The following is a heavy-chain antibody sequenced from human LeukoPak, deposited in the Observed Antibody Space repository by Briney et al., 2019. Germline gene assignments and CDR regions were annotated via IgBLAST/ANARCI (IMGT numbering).Heavy chain of an antibody. CDR2: IIPIFGIA. CDR1: GGTFSSYD. CDR3: ARDDCSSTSCYLNWYFDL. J-gene: IGHJ2*01. Sequence: SVKVSCKASGGTFSSYDISWVRQAPGQGLEWMGRIIPIFGIANYAQKFQGRVTITADKSTSTAYMELSSLRSEDTAVYYCARDDCSSTSCYLNWYFDLWGRGTLVTVSS. D-gene: IGHD2-2*01. V-gene: IGHV1-69*04.